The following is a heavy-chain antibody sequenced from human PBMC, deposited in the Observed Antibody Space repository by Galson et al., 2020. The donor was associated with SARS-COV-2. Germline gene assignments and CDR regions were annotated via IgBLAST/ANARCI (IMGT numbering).Heavy chain of an antibody. D-gene: IGHD3-22*01. CDR3: ARLPYYYDSSYAFDI. V-gene: IGHV4-39*01. J-gene: IGHJ3*02. CDR1: GGSISSSSYY. CDR2: MYYSGST. Sequence: SETLSLTCTVSGGSISSSSYYWGWIRQPPGKRLEWIGSMYYSGSTYYNPSLKSRVTISVDTSKNQFSLKLSSVTAADTAVYYCARLPYYYDSSYAFDIWGQGTMVTVSS.